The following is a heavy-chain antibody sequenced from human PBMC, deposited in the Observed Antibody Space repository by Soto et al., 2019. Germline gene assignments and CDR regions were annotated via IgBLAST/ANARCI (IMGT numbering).Heavy chain of an antibody. CDR3: ARDRRNWNEIGYYGMDV. D-gene: IGHD1-20*01. J-gene: IGHJ6*02. CDR2: IYYSGST. CDR1: GGSISSGDYY. V-gene: IGHV4-30-4*01. Sequence: QVQLQESGPGLVKPSQTLSLTCTVSGGSISSGDYYWSWIRQPPGKGLEWIGYIYYSGSTYYNPSLKSRVTISVDTSKNQFSLKLSSVTAADTAVYYCARDRRNWNEIGYYGMDVWGQGTTVTVSS.